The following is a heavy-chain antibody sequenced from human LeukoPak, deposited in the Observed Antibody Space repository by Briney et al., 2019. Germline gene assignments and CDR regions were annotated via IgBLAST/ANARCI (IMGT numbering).Heavy chain of an antibody. V-gene: IGHV5-51*01. CDR2: IYPDDSDT. CDR3: ARRKIGRGAAADY. Sequence: GESLKISCKHSEYSFPNYCIGWVRQMPGKGLEWMVIIYPDDSDTRYSPSFQGQVTISADKSISTAYLQWSSLKASDTAMYYCARRKIGRGAAADYWGQGTLVTVSS. CDR1: EYSFPNYC. J-gene: IGHJ4*02. D-gene: IGHD6-13*01.